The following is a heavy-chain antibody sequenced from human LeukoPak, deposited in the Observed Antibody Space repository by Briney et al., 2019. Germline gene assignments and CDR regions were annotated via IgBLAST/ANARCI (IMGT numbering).Heavy chain of an antibody. CDR2: ISSSSSYI. V-gene: IGHV3-21*01. CDR1: GFTFSSYS. D-gene: IGHD1-26*01. CDR3: ARDKGVGSGSYYRNAFDI. Sequence: GGSLRLPCAASGFTFSSYSMNWVRQAPGKGLEWVSSISSSSSYIYYADSVKGRFTISRDNAKNSLYLQMNSLRAEDTAVYYCARDKGVGSGSYYRNAFDIWGQGTMVTVSS. J-gene: IGHJ3*02.